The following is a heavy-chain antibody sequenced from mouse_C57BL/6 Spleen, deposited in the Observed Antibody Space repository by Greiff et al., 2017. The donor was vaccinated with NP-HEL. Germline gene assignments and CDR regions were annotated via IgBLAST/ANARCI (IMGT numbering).Heavy chain of an antibody. CDR3: ARKDLSTGSSSLFDY. Sequence: EVQRVESGGGLVKPGGSLKLSCAASGFTFSDYGMHWVRQAPEKGLEWVAYISSGSSTIYYADTVKGRFTISRDNAKNTLFLQMTSLRSEDTAMYYCARKDLSTGSSSLFDYWGQGTTLTVSS. CDR1: GFTFSDYG. V-gene: IGHV5-17*01. J-gene: IGHJ2*01. D-gene: IGHD1-1*01. CDR2: ISSGSSTI.